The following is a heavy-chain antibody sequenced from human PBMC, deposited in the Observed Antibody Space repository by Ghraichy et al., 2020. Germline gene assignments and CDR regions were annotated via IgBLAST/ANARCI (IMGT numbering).Heavy chain of an antibody. D-gene: IGHD3-3*01. CDR3: ATQIAIYGVVIMRYFDY. CDR1: GGSITSSTYH. CDR2: VDHSGNT. V-gene: IGHV4-39*01. J-gene: IGHJ4*02. Sequence: SETLSLTCSVSGGSITSSTYHWGWIRQPPGKGLQWIGSVDHSGNTYYSPSLKSRVSISVDTSKNQFSLKLSSVTAADTAVYYCATQIAIYGVVIMRYFDYWGQGSLVTVSS.